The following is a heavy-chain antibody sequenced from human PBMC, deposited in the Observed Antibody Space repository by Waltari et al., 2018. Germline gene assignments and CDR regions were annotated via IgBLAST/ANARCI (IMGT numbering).Heavy chain of an antibody. CDR3: ATYGRSGAFDY. CDR2: ISSSSSTI. V-gene: IGHV3-48*04. D-gene: IGHD1-26*01. J-gene: IGHJ4*02. Sequence: EVQLVESGGGLVQPGGSLRLSCAASGFTFSSYSMNWVRQAPGKGLEWVSYISSSSSTIYYADSVKGRFTISRDNAKNSLYLQMNSLRAEDTAVYYCATYGRSGAFDYWGQGTLVIVSS. CDR1: GFTFSSYS.